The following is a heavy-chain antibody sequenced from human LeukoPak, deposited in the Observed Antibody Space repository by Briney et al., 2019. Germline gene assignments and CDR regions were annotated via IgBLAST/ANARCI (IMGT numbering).Heavy chain of an antibody. V-gene: IGHV3-15*01. CDR2: IKSKTDGGTT. Sequence: GGSLRLSCAASGFTFSNAWKTWVRQAPGKGLEWVGRIKSKTDGGTTDYAAPVKGRFTISRDDSRNTLYLQMNSLKTEDTAVYYCTTPFYYGSGSYGSAWFDPWGQGTLVTVSS. CDR3: TTPFYYGSGSYGSAWFDP. CDR1: GFTFSNAW. J-gene: IGHJ5*02. D-gene: IGHD3-10*01.